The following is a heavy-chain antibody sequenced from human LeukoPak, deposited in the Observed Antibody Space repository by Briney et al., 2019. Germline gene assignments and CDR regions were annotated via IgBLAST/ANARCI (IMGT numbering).Heavy chain of an antibody. CDR1: GFTFSSYG. Sequence: GGSLRLSCAASGFTFSSYGMSWVRQAPGKGLEWVSAISGSGGSTYYADSVKGRFTISRDNSKNTLYLQMNSLRAEDTAVYYCAKERSPGIAVAGPVDIWGQGTMVTVSS. J-gene: IGHJ3*02. CDR3: AKERSPGIAVAGPVDI. V-gene: IGHV3-23*01. CDR2: ISGSGGST. D-gene: IGHD6-19*01.